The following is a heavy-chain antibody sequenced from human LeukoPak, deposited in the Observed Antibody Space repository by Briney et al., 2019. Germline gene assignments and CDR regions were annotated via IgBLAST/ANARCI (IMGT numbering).Heavy chain of an antibody. CDR3: AKSSGYYYDFDY. CDR1: GGSISSYY. Sequence: SGTLSLTCTVSGGSISSYYWSWIRQPPGKGLEWIGYIYYSGSTNYNPSLKSRVTISVDTSKNQFSLKLSSVTAADTAVYYCAKSSGYYYDFDYWGQGTLVTVSS. V-gene: IGHV4-59*01. D-gene: IGHD3-22*01. CDR2: IYYSGST. J-gene: IGHJ4*02.